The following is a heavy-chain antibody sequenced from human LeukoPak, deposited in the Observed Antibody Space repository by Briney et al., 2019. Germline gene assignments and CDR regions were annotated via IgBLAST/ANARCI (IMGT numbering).Heavy chain of an antibody. CDR3: AKDRGLDYAPGDA. J-gene: IGHJ6*02. CDR1: GFTFSSYG. CDR2: ISHDGSNK. D-gene: IGHD4-17*01. V-gene: IGHV3-30*18. Sequence: GGSLRLSCAASGFTFSSYGMHWVRQAPGKGLEWVAVISHDGSNKYYTDSVKGRFTISRDNSKNTLYLQMNSLRAEDTAVYYCAKDRGLDYAPGDAWGLGTTVTVSS.